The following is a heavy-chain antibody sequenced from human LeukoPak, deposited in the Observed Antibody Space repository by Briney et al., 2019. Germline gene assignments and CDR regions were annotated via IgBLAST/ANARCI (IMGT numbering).Heavy chain of an antibody. CDR2: INPNSGGT. Sequence: GASVKVSCKASGYTFTGYYMHWVRQAPGQGLEWMGWINPNSGGTNYAQKFQVRVTMTRDTSISTAYMELSRLRSDDTAVYYCAREWLVRYYYYGMDVWGQGTTVTVSS. J-gene: IGHJ6*02. V-gene: IGHV1-2*02. CDR1: GYTFTGYY. CDR3: AREWLVRYYYYGMDV. D-gene: IGHD6-19*01.